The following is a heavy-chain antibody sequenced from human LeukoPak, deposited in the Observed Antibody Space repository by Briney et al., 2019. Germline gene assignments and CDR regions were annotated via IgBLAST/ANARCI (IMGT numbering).Heavy chain of an antibody. Sequence: SSETLSLTCTVSGGSISSYYWSWIRQPPGKGLEWIGSIYYTGNTYYNPSLKSRVTISLDTSKNQFSLKLRSVTAADTAVYYCANYGSGTYYKSNWFDPWGQGTLVIVSS. J-gene: IGHJ5*02. D-gene: IGHD3-10*01. CDR2: IYYTGNT. V-gene: IGHV4-59*04. CDR1: GGSISSYY. CDR3: ANYGSGTYYKSNWFDP.